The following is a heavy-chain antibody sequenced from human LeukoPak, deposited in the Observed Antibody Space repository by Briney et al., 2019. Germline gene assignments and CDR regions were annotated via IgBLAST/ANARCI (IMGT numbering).Heavy chain of an antibody. Sequence: GGSLRLSCAASGFTFSSYAMHRVRQAPGKGLEWVAVISYDGSNKYYADSVKGRFTISRDNSKNTLYLQMNSLRAEDTAVYYCAREEIAAAVMNYWGQGTLVTVSS. V-gene: IGHV3-30-3*01. J-gene: IGHJ4*02. CDR3: AREEIAAAVMNY. CDR2: ISYDGSNK. CDR1: GFTFSSYA. D-gene: IGHD6-13*01.